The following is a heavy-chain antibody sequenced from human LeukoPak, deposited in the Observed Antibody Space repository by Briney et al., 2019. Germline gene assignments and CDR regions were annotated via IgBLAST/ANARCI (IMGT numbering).Heavy chain of an antibody. CDR1: GASISSSRYY. D-gene: IGHD2/OR15-2a*01. CDR3: ARDQSSLYHYYMDV. J-gene: IGHJ6*03. CDR2: IYYTGST. Sequence: PSETLSLTCTVSGASISSSRYYWGWIRQSPEKGLEWIGSIYYTGSTYYNPPLKSRITISADTSKNQFSLRLTSVTAADTAVYYCARDQSSLYHYYMDVWGKGTTVTVSS. V-gene: IGHV4-39*07.